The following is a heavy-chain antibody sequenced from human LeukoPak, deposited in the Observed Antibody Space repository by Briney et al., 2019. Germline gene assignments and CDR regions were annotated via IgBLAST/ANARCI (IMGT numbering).Heavy chain of an antibody. J-gene: IGHJ4*02. D-gene: IGHD3-16*02. Sequence: GGSLRLSCAASGFTFSNAWMSWVRQAPGKGLEWVGRITCKTDGGTTDYAAPVKGRFTISRDDSKNTLYLQMNSLKTEDTAVYYCTTDPYLTFGGVIALDYWGQGTLVTVSS. CDR2: ITCKTDGGTT. CDR1: GFTFSNAW. V-gene: IGHV3-15*01. CDR3: TTDPYLTFGGVIALDY.